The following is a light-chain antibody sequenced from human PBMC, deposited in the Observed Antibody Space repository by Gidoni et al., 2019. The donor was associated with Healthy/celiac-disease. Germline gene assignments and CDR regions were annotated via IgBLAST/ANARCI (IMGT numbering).Light chain of an antibody. CDR2: AAS. CDR1: QSISSY. J-gene: IGKJ5*01. CDR3: QQSYSTSIT. Sequence: DIQLTPSPSSLSASVGDRVTITCRASQSISSYLNWYQQKPGKAPKLLIYAASTLQSGVPSRFSGSGSGTDFTLNISSLQPEDFATYYCQQSYSTSITFGQGTRLEIK. V-gene: IGKV1-39*01.